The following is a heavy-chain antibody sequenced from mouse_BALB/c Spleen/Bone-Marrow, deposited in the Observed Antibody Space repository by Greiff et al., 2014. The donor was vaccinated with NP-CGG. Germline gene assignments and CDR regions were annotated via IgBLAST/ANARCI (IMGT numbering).Heavy chain of an antibody. CDR2: IYPSDSYT. D-gene: IGHD2-10*02. Sequence: VKLMESGAELVRPGASVKVSCKASGYTFTSYWINWVKQRPGQGLEWIGNIYPSDSYTNYNQNFKDKATLTVDKSSSTAYMQLTSPTFETSAVYSFKRQYGNSYPLDYWGKGPSFPVSP. V-gene: IGHV1S126*01. CDR3: KRQYGNSYPLDY. J-gene: IGHJ4*01. CDR1: GYTFTSYW.